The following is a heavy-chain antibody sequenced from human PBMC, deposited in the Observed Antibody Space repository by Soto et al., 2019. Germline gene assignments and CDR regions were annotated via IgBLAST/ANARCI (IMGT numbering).Heavy chain of an antibody. CDR2: IYLPVPYT. D-gene: IGHD5-12*01. CDR3: ARRLSGAKNGYNTYYFHGLDV. CDR1: GYSFASYW. V-gene: IGHV5-10-1*01. J-gene: IGHJ6*02. Sequence: GESLKIACTGSGYSFASYWINWVRQVPGQGLGWMGWIYLPVPYTNYQRPLHGRVSRPSYKSSSIVYLLWRHLGPSDTATYYCARRLSGAKNGYNTYYFHGLDVWVQGTTVTDSS.